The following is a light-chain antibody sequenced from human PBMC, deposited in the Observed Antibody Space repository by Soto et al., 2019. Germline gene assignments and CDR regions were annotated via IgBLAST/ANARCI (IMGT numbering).Light chain of an antibody. Sequence: DIQMTQSPSTLSASVGDRVTITCRASQTISGWLAWYQQKPGKAPKLLIYDVSSLESGVPSRFSGSGSGTESTLTISSLQPDDSATYYCQQYNTFWTFGQGTKVEIK. J-gene: IGKJ1*01. CDR3: QQYNTFWT. CDR2: DVS. V-gene: IGKV1-5*01. CDR1: QTISGW.